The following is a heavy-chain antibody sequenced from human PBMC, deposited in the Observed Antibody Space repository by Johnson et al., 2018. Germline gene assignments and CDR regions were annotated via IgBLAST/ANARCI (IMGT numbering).Heavy chain of an antibody. CDR2: LKGDGSEK. D-gene: IGHD2-21*02. Sequence: VQLVQSGGGLVQPGGSLRLSCEASGFIFNGYWMSWVRQAPGKGLEWVANLKGDGSEKHSVDSVKGRFTISRDNAENSLSLQMNSLRAEDTAVYYCARDPGLRLPRYYYYFGMDVWGQGTTVIVSS. CDR1: GFIFNGYW. V-gene: IGHV3-7*01. CDR3: ARDPGLRLPRYYYYFGMDV. J-gene: IGHJ6*02.